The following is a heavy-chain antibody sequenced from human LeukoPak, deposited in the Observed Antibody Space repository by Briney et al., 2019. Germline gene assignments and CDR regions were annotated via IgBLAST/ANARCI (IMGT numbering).Heavy chain of an antibody. V-gene: IGHV4-39*01. CDR2: IYYSGST. CDR1: GGSVSSGSYY. D-gene: IGHD3-3*01. CDR3: ARLYDWYFDL. J-gene: IGHJ2*01. Sequence: PSETLSLTCTVSGGSVSSGSYYWSWIRQPPGKGLEWIGYIYYSGSTYYNPSLKSRLTISVDTSKNQFSLKLSSVTAADTAVYYCARLYDWYFDLWGRGTLVTVSS.